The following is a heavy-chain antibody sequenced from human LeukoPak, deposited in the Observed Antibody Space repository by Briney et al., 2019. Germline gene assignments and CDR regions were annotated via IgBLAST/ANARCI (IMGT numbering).Heavy chain of an antibody. J-gene: IGHJ2*01. D-gene: IGHD6-13*01. V-gene: IGHV4-59*08. Sequence: SETLSLTCTVSGGSVSSYCCSWIRQPPGKGLEWLGYFYYSGSTNYNPSLKSRVTMSLDTSKNHFSLRLNSVTASDTAVYYCARVSTCPLSGFEPWGQVAPWSLS. CDR3: ARVSTCPLSGFEP. CDR2: FYYSGST. CDR1: GGSVSSYC.